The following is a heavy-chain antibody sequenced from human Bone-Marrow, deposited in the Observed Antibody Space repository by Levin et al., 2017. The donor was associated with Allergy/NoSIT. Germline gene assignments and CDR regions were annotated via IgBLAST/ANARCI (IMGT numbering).Heavy chain of an antibody. D-gene: IGHD2-15*01. CDR1: GFTFSSYA. J-gene: IGHJ4*02. CDR2: ISGDGGST. V-gene: IGHV3-23*01. CDR3: AKAYCTGGSCYSRGYSYGSNFDY. Sequence: ASVKVSCAASGFTFSSYAMNWVRQAPGKGLEWVSTISGDGGSTYYADSVKGRFTISRDNSKNTLYLQMNSLRAEDTALYYCAKAYCTGGSCYSRGYSYGSNFDYWGQGTLVTVSS.